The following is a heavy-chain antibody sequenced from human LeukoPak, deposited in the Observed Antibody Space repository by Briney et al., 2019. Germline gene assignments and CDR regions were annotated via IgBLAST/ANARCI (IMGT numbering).Heavy chain of an antibody. CDR3: AREGDYDILTGPFDY. V-gene: IGHV3-74*01. CDR1: GFTFSTYW. J-gene: IGHJ4*02. CDR2: INTDGDST. D-gene: IGHD3-9*01. Sequence: GGSLRLSCAASGFTFSTYWMHWVRQAPGKGLVWVSRINTDGDSTRYADSVQGRFTISRDNAKNTLYLQMSSLRVEDTAVYYCAREGDYDILTGPFDYWGQGNLVTVSS.